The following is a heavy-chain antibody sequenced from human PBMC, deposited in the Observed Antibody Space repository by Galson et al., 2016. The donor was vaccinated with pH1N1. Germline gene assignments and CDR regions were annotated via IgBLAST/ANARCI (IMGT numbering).Heavy chain of an antibody. CDR3: ATAGVVVSATGEY. V-gene: IGHV1-2*02. J-gene: IGHJ4*02. Sequence: SVKVSCKASGYTFIGYYVHWVRQAPGQGLEWMGWINSNSGGTKHAQKFQVKVTLNTDTSLNTVYMELSRLTSDDTAVYYCATAGVVVSATGEYWGQGTLVTVSS. D-gene: IGHD2-15*01. CDR2: INSNSGGT. CDR1: GYTFIGYY.